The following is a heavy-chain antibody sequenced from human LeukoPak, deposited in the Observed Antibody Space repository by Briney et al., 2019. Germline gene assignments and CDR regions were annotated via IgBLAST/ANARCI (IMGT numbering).Heavy chain of an antibody. CDR1: GFTFSSYG. CDR3: AKDRGSSSWYLGDY. V-gene: IGHV3-30*18. J-gene: IGHJ4*02. CDR2: ISYDGSNK. D-gene: IGHD6-13*01. Sequence: PGRSLRLSCAASGFTFSSYGMHWVRQAPGKGLEWVAVISYDGSNKYYADSVKGRFTISRDNSKNTLYLQMNSLRAEDTAVYYCAKDRGSSSWYLGDYWGQGTLVTVSS.